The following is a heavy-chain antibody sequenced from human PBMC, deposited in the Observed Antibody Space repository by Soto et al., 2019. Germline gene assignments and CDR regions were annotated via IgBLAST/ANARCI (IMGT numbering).Heavy chain of an antibody. CDR2: IYYSGST. D-gene: IGHD1-26*01. J-gene: IGHJ4*02. CDR3: ARGATTVVGFDY. Sequence: PSETLSLTCTVSGGSVSSSSYYWGWIRQRPGKGLGWIGSIYYSGSTYYNPSLKSRVTISVDTSKNQFSLKLSSVTAAGTAVYYCARGATTVVGFDYWGQGTLVIVSS. CDR1: GGSVSSSSYY. V-gene: IGHV4-39*01.